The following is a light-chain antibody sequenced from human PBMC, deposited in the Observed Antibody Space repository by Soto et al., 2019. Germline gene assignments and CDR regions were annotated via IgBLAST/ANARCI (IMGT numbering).Light chain of an antibody. CDR2: DVS. CDR1: SSDLGGYDY. V-gene: IGLV2-11*01. J-gene: IGLJ1*01. CDR3: CSAPGPYNHV. Sequence: QSVLTQPRSVSRSPGQSVAIACTGASSDLGGYDYVSWYQQHPGKAPKLMIYDVSKLPSGVPDRFSGSKSGNTASLTISGLQAEDEDDYYCCSAPGPYNHVFGNGTKVTV.